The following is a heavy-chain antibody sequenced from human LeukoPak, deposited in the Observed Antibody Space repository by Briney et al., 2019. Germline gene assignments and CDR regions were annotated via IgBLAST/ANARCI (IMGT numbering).Heavy chain of an antibody. D-gene: IGHD3-3*01. CDR2: ISGSGGST. V-gene: IGHV3-23*01. Sequence: GGSLRLSCAASGFTFSSYAMSWVRQAPGKGLEWVSAISGSGGSTYYADSVRGRFTISRDNSKNTLYLRVNSLRAEDTAVYYCAKPTIFGVVPYYFDYWGQGTLVTVSS. CDR1: GFTFSSYA. CDR3: AKPTIFGVVPYYFDY. J-gene: IGHJ4*02.